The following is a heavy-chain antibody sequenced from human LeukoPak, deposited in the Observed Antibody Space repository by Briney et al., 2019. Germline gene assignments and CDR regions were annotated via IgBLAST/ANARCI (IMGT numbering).Heavy chain of an antibody. Sequence: TSETLSLTCAVSGYSISSGYYWGWIRQPPGKGLEWIGSIYHSGSTYYNPSLRSRVTISVDTSKNQFSLKLSSVTAADTAVYYCARRSLGYCSSTSCQGSNYYYYMDVWGKGTTVTVSS. V-gene: IGHV4-38-2*01. CDR1: GYSISSGYY. CDR2: IYHSGST. CDR3: ARRSLGYCSSTSCQGSNYYYYMDV. J-gene: IGHJ6*03. D-gene: IGHD2-2*01.